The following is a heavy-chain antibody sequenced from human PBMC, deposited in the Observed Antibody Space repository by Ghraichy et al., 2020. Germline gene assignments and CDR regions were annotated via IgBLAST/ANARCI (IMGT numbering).Heavy chain of an antibody. CDR3: TTGQSGFERFDY. CDR2: IIPMFKTP. J-gene: IGHJ4*02. D-gene: IGHD5-12*01. Sequence: SVKVSCKASGGTFSTSALTWVRQAPGQGLEWMGGIIPMFKTPNYAQKFQDRVTITADISTSTVYMELTSLRTEDTAMFYCTTGQSGFERFDYWGLGTLVPVSS. CDR1: GGTFSTSA. V-gene: IGHV1-69*06.